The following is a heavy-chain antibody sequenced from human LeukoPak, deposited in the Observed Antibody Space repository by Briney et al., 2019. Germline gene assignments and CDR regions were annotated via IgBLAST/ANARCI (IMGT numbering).Heavy chain of an antibody. Sequence: GGSLRLSCAASGFTFSSYSMSWVRQAPGKGLEWVSSISSSSSYIYYADSVKGRFTISRDNAKNSLYLQMNSLRAEDTAVYYWARAGGSRRPQQFDYWGQGTLVTVSS. CDR1: GFTFSSYS. V-gene: IGHV3-21*01. D-gene: IGHD6-13*01. CDR3: ARAGGSRRPQQFDY. CDR2: ISSSSSYI. J-gene: IGHJ4*02.